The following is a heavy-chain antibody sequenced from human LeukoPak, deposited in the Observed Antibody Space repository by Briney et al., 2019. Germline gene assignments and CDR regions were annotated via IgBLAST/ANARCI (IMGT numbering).Heavy chain of an antibody. Sequence: AGGSLRLSCAASGFTFSDAWMCWVGQAPGRGLEWVGRIKSKTDGGTTDYAAPVKGRFTTSRDDSKNTLYLQMNSLKAEDTAVYYCTTDLSYSILLWFGEFPDAFDIWGQGTMVTVSS. V-gene: IGHV3-15*01. J-gene: IGHJ3*02. D-gene: IGHD3-10*01. CDR3: TTDLSYSILLWFGEFPDAFDI. CDR1: GFTFSDAW. CDR2: IKSKTDGGTT.